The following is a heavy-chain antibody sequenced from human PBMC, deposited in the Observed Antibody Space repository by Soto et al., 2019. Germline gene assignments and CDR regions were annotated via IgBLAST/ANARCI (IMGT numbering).Heavy chain of an antibody. CDR1: GGTFSSYT. V-gene: IGHV1-69*02. CDR2: IIPILGIA. Sequence: QVQLVQSGAEVKKPGSSVKVSCKASGGTFSSYTISWVRQAPGQGLEWMGRIIPILGIANYAQKFQGRVTXTXDXXTSTAYMELSSLRSEDTAVYYCARAPGAHYDGMDVWGQGTTVTVSS. CDR3: ARAPGAHYDGMDV. J-gene: IGHJ6*02.